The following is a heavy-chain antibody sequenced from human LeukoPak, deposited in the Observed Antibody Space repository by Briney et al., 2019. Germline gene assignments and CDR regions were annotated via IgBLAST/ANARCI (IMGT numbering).Heavy chain of an antibody. CDR3: AKAGPQYYYMDV. CDR2: IRYDGSNK. Sequence: GGSLRLSCAASGFTFSSYGMHWVRQAPGKGLEWVAFIRYDGSNKYYADSVKGRFTISRDNSKNTLYLQMNSLRAEDTAVYYCAKAGPQYYYMDVWGKGTTVTVSS. J-gene: IGHJ6*03. CDR1: GFTFSSYG. V-gene: IGHV3-30*02.